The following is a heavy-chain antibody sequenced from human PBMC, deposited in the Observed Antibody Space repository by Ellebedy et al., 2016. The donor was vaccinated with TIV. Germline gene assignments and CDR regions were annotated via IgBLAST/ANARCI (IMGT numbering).Heavy chain of an antibody. D-gene: IGHD5-24*01. CDR2: IDPSDSYT. V-gene: IGHV5-10-1*01. Sequence: GESLKISXKGSGYSFTSYWISWVRQMPGKGLEWMGRIDPSDSYTNYSPSFQGHVTISADKSISTAYLQWSSLKASDTAMYYCARPVDGYVSWFDPWGQGTLVTVSS. J-gene: IGHJ5*02. CDR1: GYSFTSYW. CDR3: ARPVDGYVSWFDP.